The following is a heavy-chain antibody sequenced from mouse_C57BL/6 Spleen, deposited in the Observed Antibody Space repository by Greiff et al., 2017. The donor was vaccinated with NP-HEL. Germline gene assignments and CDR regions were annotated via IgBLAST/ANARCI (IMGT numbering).Heavy chain of an antibody. V-gene: IGHV1-54*01. J-gene: IGHJ3*01. CDR1: GYAFTNYL. CDR2: INPGSGGT. CDR3: ARSSTVVAPGFAY. D-gene: IGHD1-1*01. Sequence: QVQLKQSGAELVRPGTSVKVSCKASGYAFTNYLIEWVKQRPGQGLEWIGVINPGSGGTNYNEKFKGKATLTADKSSSTAYMQLSSLTSEDSAVYFCARSSTVVAPGFAYWGQGTLVTVSA.